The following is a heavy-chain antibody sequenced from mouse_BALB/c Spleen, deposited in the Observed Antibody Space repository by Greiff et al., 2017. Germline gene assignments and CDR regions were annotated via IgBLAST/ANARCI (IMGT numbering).Heavy chain of an antibody. D-gene: IGHD2-1*01. V-gene: IGHV2-9*02. J-gene: IGHJ4*01. CDR3: ARDGYYGNLYYAMDY. CDR1: GFSLTSYG. Sequence: VKLQESGPGLVAPSQSLSITCTVSGFSLTSYGVHWVRQPPGKGLEWLGVIWAGGSTNYNSALMSRLSISKDNSKSQVFLKMNSLQTDDTAMYYCARDGYYGNLYYAMDYWGQGTSVTVSS. CDR2: IWAGGST.